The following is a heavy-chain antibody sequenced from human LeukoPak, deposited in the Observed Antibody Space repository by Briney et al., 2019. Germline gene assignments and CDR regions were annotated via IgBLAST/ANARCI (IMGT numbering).Heavy chain of an antibody. D-gene: IGHD2-2*01. CDR1: GFTFSSYD. V-gene: IGHV3-13*01. J-gene: IGHJ2*01. Sequence: PGGSLRLSCSASGFTFSSYDMHWVRQVPGKGLEWVSAIGTIGDTYYADSVKGRITISRENAKNSLYLQMNSLTVGDTAVYYCAREGYCTSSSCYADWYFDLWGRGTLVTVSS. CDR3: AREGYCTSSSCYADWYFDL. CDR2: IGTIGDT.